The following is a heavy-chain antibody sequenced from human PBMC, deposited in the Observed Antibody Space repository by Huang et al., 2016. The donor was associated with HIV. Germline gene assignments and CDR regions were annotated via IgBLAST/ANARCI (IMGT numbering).Heavy chain of an antibody. V-gene: IGHV4-39*02. CDR2: IYYSGTK. CDR3: ARTGVAVSDDPEYFQH. D-gene: IGHD3-3*01. Sequence: QESGPGLVGPSETLSLTCAVSGDSINSNTFYWGWIRRPPGKGLEWIGSIYYSGTKYYSPALKRRARIAVDASMYRIFLHLRSVTAADTGVYYCARTGVAVSDDPEYFQHWGQGALVTIS. CDR1: GDSINSNTFY. J-gene: IGHJ1*01.